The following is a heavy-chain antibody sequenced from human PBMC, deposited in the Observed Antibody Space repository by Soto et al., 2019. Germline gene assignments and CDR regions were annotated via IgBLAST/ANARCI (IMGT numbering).Heavy chain of an antibody. Sequence: PSETLSFTCTVSVGSISSGYYYWSWILHPPGKGLEWIGYIYYSWSTYYNPSLKSRVTISVDKSKNQFSLKLSSVTASDTAVYYCASIAAGIYWGQGTMVTVSS. CDR3: ASIAAGIY. D-gene: IGHD2-15*01. J-gene: IGHJ4*02. CDR1: VGSISSGYYY. CDR2: IYYSWST. V-gene: IGHV4-30-4*01.